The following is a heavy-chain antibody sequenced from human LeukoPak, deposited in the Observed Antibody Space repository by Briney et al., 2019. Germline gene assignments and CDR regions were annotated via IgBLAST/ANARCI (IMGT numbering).Heavy chain of an antibody. Sequence: ASVKVSCKASGYTFTGYYMHWVRQAPGQGLEWKGIINPSGGSTSYAQKFQGRVTMTRDTSTSTVYMELSSLRSEDTAVYYCARDKGLTMVRGVIFLWGQGTLVTVSS. CDR3: ARDKGLTMVRGVIFL. CDR2: INPSGGST. CDR1: GYTFTGYY. J-gene: IGHJ4*02. D-gene: IGHD3-10*01. V-gene: IGHV1-46*01.